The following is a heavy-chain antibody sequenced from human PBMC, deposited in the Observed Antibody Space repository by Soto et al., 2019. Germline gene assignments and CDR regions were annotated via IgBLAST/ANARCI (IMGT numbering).Heavy chain of an antibody. V-gene: IGHV3-21*01. CDR3: AVAIQYSSSGSYYYYGMDV. D-gene: IGHD6-13*01. Sequence: PGGSLRLSCAASGFTFSSYSMNWVRQAPGKGLEWVSSISSSSSYIYYADSVKGRFTISRDNAKNSLYLQMNSLRAEDTAVYYCAVAIQYSSSGSYYYYGMDVWGQGTTVTVSS. J-gene: IGHJ6*02. CDR2: ISSSSSYI. CDR1: GFTFSSYS.